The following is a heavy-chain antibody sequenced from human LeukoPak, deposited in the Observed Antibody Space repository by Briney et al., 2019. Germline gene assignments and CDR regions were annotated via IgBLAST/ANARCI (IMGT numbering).Heavy chain of an antibody. V-gene: IGHV4-4*07. D-gene: IGHD3-22*01. J-gene: IGHJ4*02. CDR1: GGSISSYY. CDR3: ARGTYYDSSGYYGYFDY. Sequence: SETLSLTCTVSGGSISSYYWSWIRQPAGKGLEWIGRIYTSGSTNYNPSLKSRVTMSVDTSKNQFSLKLSSVTAADTAVYYCARGTYYDSSGYYGYFDYWGQGTLVTVSS. CDR2: IYTSGST.